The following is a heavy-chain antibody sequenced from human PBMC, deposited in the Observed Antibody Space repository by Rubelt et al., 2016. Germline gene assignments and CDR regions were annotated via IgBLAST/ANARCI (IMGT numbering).Heavy chain of an antibody. Sequence: QVQLVQSGSELTTPGASVKVSCKASGYTFTTYAMNWVRQAPGQGLEWLGWINTNTGHPTSAQGFTGRFVFSFDTSFSTAYRQISSPKAEDTAVDYCARNSGWYNLNYYYGMDVWGQGTTVTVSS. CDR2: INTNTGHP. V-gene: IGHV7-4-1*02. CDR3: ARNSGWYNLNYYYGMDV. D-gene: IGHD6-19*01. J-gene: IGHJ6*02. CDR1: GYTFTTYA.